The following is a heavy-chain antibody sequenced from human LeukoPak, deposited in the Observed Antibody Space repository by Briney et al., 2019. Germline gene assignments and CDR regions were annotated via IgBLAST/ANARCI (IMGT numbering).Heavy chain of an antibody. CDR2: ISYDGSNK. CDR1: GFSFRSYG. Sequence: PGGSLRLSCAASGFSFRSYGMHWVRQAPGKGLEWVAIISYDGSNKDFGDSVKGRFNISRDNSKNTLYLQMSSLRAEDTAVYYCAKDGPREFYGSGDYYNGMDVWGQGTTVTVTS. V-gene: IGHV3-30*18. J-gene: IGHJ6*02. D-gene: IGHD3-10*01. CDR3: AKDGPREFYGSGDYYNGMDV.